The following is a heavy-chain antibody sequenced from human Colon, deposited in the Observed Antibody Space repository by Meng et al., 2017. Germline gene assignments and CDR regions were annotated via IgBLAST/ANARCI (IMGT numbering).Heavy chain of an antibody. Sequence: GGSLRLSCAASGFTFSSYWLSWVRQAPGKGLEWVANIKQDGSEKYYVDSVEGRFTISRDNAETSLYLEMNSLRAEDTAVYYCARERAYVSGSYYLYYDYWGQGPLVTVSS. V-gene: IGHV3-7*01. CDR3: ARERAYVSGSYYLYYDY. CDR2: IKQDGSEK. CDR1: GFTFSSYW. D-gene: IGHD3-10*01. J-gene: IGHJ4*02.